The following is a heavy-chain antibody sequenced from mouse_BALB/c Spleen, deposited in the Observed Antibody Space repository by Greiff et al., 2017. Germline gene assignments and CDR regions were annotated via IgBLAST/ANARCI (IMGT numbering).Heavy chain of an antibody. Sequence: EVHLVESGGGLVKPGGSLKLSCAASGFTFSSYAMSWVRQTPEKRLEWVASISSGGSTYYPDSVKGRFTISRDNARNILYLQMSSLRSEDTAMYYCARGPTVVAPGAMDYWGQGTSVTVSS. J-gene: IGHJ4*01. CDR1: GFTFSSYA. CDR3: ARGPTVVAPGAMDY. CDR2: ISSGGST. D-gene: IGHD1-1*01. V-gene: IGHV5-6-5*01.